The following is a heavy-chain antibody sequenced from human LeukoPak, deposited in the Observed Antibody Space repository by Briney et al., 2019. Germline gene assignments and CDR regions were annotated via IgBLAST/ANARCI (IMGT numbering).Heavy chain of an antibody. CDR3: AMVRGPYRWFDP. Sequence: SETLSLTCTVSGGSISSSSYYWSWIRQPPGKGLEWIGYIYYSGSTNYNPSLKSRVTISVDTSKNQFSLKLSSVTAADTAVYYCAMVRGPYRWFDPWGQGTLVTVSS. CDR1: GGSISSSSYY. CDR2: IYYSGST. D-gene: IGHD3-10*01. J-gene: IGHJ5*02. V-gene: IGHV4-61*01.